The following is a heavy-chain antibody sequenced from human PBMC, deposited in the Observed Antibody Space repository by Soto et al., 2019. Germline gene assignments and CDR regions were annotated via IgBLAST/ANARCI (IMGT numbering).Heavy chain of an antibody. CDR1: GITFSDYA. CDR3: AKSVGTYGDNSERAARFDP. CDR2: ITDAGGRT. Sequence: EVQLLASGGGLVQPGGSLRLSCAASGITFSDYAMTWVRQAPGKGLEWVSVITDAGGRTYYAASAKGRFTISRDNSKNTLYLQMHSLRAEDTAIYYCAKSVGTYGDNSERAARFDPWGQGTLVTVSS. V-gene: IGHV3-23*01. D-gene: IGHD4-17*01. J-gene: IGHJ5*02.